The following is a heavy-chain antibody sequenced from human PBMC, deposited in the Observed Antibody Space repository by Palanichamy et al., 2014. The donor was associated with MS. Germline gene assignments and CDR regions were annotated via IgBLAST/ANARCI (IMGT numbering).Heavy chain of an antibody. CDR1: GFIFSSYG. J-gene: IGHJ4*02. V-gene: IGHV3-30*18. CDR3: AKGSSHDYATYTDY. Sequence: QVQLVESGGGVVQPGRSLRLSCAASGFIFSSYGMQWVRQAPGKGLEWVAVISYGGGNEYYADSVKGRFTVSRDNSKDTLFLQMNSLRAEDTAVYYCAKGSSHDYATYTDYWGQGTLVTASS. D-gene: IGHD4-17*01. CDR2: ISYGGGNE.